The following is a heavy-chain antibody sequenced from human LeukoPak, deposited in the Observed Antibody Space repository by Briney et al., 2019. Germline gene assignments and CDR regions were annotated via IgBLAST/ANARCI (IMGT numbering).Heavy chain of an antibody. V-gene: IGHV3-30*03. CDR3: ATASYGDYDLDY. CDR1: GFTFSSYG. J-gene: IGHJ4*02. D-gene: IGHD4-17*01. Sequence: PGGSLRLSCAASGFTFSSYGMHWVRQAPGKGLEGVAVISYDGSNKYYADSVKGRFTISRDNSKNTLYLQMHSLRAEDTAVYYCATASYGDYDLDYWGQGTLVTVSS. CDR2: ISYDGSNK.